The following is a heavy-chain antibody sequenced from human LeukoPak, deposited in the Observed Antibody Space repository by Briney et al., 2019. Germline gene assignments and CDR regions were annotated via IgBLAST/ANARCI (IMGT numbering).Heavy chain of an antibody. CDR2: ISSSSSYI. J-gene: IGHJ4*02. CDR3: ARDSSPFDFWSGYYGYFDY. V-gene: IGHV3-21*01. Sequence: GGSLRLSCAASGFTFSSYSMNWVRQAPGKGLEWVSSISSSSSYIYYADSVKGRFTISRDNAKNSLYLQMNSLRAEDTAVYYCARDSSPFDFWSGYYGYFDYWGQGTLVTVSS. CDR1: GFTFSSYS. D-gene: IGHD3-3*01.